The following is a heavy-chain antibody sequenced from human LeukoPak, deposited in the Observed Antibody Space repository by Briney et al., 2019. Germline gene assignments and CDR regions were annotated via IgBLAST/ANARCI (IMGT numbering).Heavy chain of an antibody. Sequence: VSVKVSCKASGYTFTGYYMHWVRQAPGQGLEWMGWISAYNGNTNYAQKLQGRVTMTTDTSTSTAYMELRSLRSDDTAVYYCARQQQLGPYYYYGMDVWGQGTTVTVSS. CDR2: ISAYNGNT. D-gene: IGHD5-24*01. CDR3: ARQQQLGPYYYYGMDV. V-gene: IGHV1-18*04. J-gene: IGHJ6*02. CDR1: GYTFTGYY.